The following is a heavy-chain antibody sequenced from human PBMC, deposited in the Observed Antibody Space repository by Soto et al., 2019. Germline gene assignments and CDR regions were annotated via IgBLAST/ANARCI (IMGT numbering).Heavy chain of an antibody. Sequence: EGSRRLSCAASGCTFSSYAMSWVRQAPGKGLEWVSAISGSGVSTYYSDSVKGRFTISRDNCKYTLYLQRNSLRAEDTAVSYCPTDPARHYAMDGWSQGITVNVSS. CDR1: GCTFSSYA. V-gene: IGHV3-23*01. J-gene: IGHJ6*02. CDR2: ISGSGVST. CDR3: PTDPARHYAMDG.